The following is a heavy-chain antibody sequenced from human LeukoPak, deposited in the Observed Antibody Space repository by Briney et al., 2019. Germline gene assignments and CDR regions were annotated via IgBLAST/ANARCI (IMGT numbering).Heavy chain of an antibody. J-gene: IGHJ3*02. CDR2: IDPSDSYT. CDR3: AGPGVVAASIDAFDI. D-gene: IGHD2-15*01. V-gene: IGHV5-10-1*01. Sequence: GESLRISCKGSGYSFTSYWISWVRQMPGKGLEWMGRIDPSDSYTNYSPSFQGHVTISADKSISTAYLQWSSLKASDTAMYYCAGPGVVAASIDAFDIWGQGTMVTVSS. CDR1: GYSFTSYW.